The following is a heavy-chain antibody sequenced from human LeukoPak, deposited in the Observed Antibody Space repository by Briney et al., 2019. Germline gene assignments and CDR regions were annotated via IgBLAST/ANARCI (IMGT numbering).Heavy chain of an antibody. Sequence: ASVKISCKASGYTFRGNYIHWLRQAPGQGLEWMGWIDANNGDTKSAQKFQGRVTMSGDTPISTAYMDLSSLSPDDAAVYYCARDPSSVTLYFFDYWGQGTLVTVSS. D-gene: IGHD4-11*01. J-gene: IGHJ4*02. V-gene: IGHV1-2*02. CDR2: IDANNGDT. CDR1: GYTFRGNY. CDR3: ARDPSSVTLYFFDY.